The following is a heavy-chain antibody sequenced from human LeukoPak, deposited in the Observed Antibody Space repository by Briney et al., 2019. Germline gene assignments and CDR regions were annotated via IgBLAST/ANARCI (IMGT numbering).Heavy chain of an antibody. CDR1: GYNFSSYA. D-gene: IGHD1-7*01. CDR2: INTYKGHT. V-gene: IGHV1-18*01. CDR3: ARDPRITDTTACYFDY. J-gene: IGHJ4*02. Sequence: GASVKVSCQAYGYNFSSYAIRWARPAPGQGLEWMGWINTYKGHTHYTQTLQGRVTMTRDTSTSTAYMELRNLRPYDTAVYFCARDPRITDTTACYFDYWGQGTLVTVSS.